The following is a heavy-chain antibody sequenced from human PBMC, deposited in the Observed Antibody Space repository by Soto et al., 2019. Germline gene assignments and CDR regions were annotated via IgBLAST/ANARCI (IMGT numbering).Heavy chain of an antibody. V-gene: IGHV3-30*18. Sequence: AGGSLRLSCAASGFTFSSYGMNWVRQAPGKGLEWVAVISYDGSNKYYADSVKGRFTISRDNSKNTLYLQMNSLRAEDTAVYYCAKDLPSTVVTQRDYYYYGMDVWGQGTTVTAP. CDR1: GFTFSSYG. J-gene: IGHJ6*02. CDR3: AKDLPSTVVTQRDYYYYGMDV. D-gene: IGHD4-17*01. CDR2: ISYDGSNK.